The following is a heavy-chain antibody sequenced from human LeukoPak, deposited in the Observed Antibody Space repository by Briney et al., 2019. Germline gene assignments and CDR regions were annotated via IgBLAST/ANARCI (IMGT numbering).Heavy chain of an antibody. D-gene: IGHD6-13*01. V-gene: IGHV3-21*01. Sequence: GGSLRLSCAASGFTFSSYSMNWVRQAPGKGLEWVSPISSSSSYIYYADSVKGRFTISRDNAKSSLYLQMNSLRAEDTAVYYCAGGYSSSWYYFDYWGQGALVTVSS. CDR2: ISSSSSYI. CDR3: AGGYSSSWYYFDY. CDR1: GFTFSSYS. J-gene: IGHJ4*02.